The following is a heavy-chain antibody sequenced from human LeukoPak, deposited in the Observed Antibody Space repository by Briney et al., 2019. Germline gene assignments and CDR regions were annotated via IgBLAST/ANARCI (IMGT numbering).Heavy chain of an antibody. J-gene: IGHJ4*02. V-gene: IGHV3-66*02. CDR3: ARDRGFSSSWRLLVY. CDR2: IYSGAGT. D-gene: IGHD6-13*01. CDR1: GFTVSSHY. Sequence: GGSLRLSCAASGFTVSSHYMSWVRQAPGKGLEWVSVIYSGAGTSYADSVQGRFTISRDNSKNTLYFQMNSLRVEDTAVYYCARDRGFSSSWRLLVYWGQGTLVTVSS.